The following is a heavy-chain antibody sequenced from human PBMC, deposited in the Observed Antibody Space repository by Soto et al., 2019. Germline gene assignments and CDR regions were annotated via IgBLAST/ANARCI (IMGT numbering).Heavy chain of an antibody. CDR2: INPNGGST. V-gene: IGHV1-46*01. CDR3: AREKWLVRRNDPFDI. Sequence: ASVKVSCTASGYTFTSYGISWVRQAPGQGLEWMGIINPNGGSTTYAQKFQGRVTLTRDTSTNTVNMELSSLRSEDTAVYYCAREKWLVRRNDPFDIWGQGTMVTVSS. J-gene: IGHJ3*02. D-gene: IGHD6-19*01. CDR1: GYTFTSYG.